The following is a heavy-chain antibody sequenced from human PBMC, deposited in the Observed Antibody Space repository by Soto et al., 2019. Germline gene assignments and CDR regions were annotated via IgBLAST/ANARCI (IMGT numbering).Heavy chain of an antibody. CDR3: ARGRGLYNSGRYQLDY. CDR2: IIPRFGTT. J-gene: IGHJ4*02. V-gene: IGHV1-69*01. CDR1: GDTFSRYT. Sequence: QVQLVQSGAEVKKPGSSVRVSCKASGDTFSRYTVNWVRQAPRQGLEWMGGIIPRFGTTNFAPTLQGRVTITADESMSTVYMELSSLRSEDTALYYCARGRGLYNSGRYQLDYLGQGTLVTVSS. D-gene: IGHD1-1*01.